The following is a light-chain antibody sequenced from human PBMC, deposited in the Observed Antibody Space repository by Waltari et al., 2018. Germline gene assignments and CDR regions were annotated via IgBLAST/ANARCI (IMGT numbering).Light chain of an antibody. CDR3: QQYGSSPWT. V-gene: IGKV3-20*01. CDR1: KSVSSSY. Sequence: TQSPGTLSLSPGERATLSCRASKSVSSSYLAWYQQKPGQAPRVLIHGASNRATGIPDRFSGSGSGTDFTLTISRLEPEDFAVYYCQQYGSSPWTFGQGTKVEIK. CDR2: GAS. J-gene: IGKJ1*01.